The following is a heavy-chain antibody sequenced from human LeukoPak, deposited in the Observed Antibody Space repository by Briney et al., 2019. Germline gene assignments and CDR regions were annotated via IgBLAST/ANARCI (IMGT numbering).Heavy chain of an antibody. CDR2: INSDGSST. CDR1: GFXFSNYW. CDR3: ARGLYSGSYYSDY. V-gene: IGHV3-74*01. J-gene: IGHJ4*02. Sequence: GGSLRLSCAASGFXFSNYWIHWVRQAPGKGLVWVSRINSDGSSTSYADSVKGRFTISRDNTKNTLYLQMNSLRAEDTAVYYCARGLYSGSYYSDYWGQGTLATVSS. D-gene: IGHD1-26*01.